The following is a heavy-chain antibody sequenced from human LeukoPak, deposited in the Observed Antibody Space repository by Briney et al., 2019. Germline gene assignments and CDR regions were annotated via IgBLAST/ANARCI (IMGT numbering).Heavy chain of an antibody. D-gene: IGHD2-15*01. V-gene: IGHV3-23*01. CDR2: INYSGGTT. Sequence: GGSLRLSCAASGFTFSTYAMSWVRQAPGKGLEWVSVINYSGGTTYYAQSVRGRFTISRDNPKNTLYLQMNSLRVEDTAVYYCAKQLGYCSDGSCYFPYWGQGTLVTVSS. J-gene: IGHJ4*02. CDR1: GFTFSTYA. CDR3: AKQLGYCSDGSCYFPY.